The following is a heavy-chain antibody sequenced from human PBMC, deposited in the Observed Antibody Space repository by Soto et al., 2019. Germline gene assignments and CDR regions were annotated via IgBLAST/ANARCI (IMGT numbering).Heavy chain of an antibody. V-gene: IGHV3-74*01. CDR3: ARIPPGWGGGQLVLDY. Sequence: EVQLVESGGGLVQPGGSLRLSCAASGFTFSSFWMYWVRQAPGKGLVWVSRINSDASTTSYADSVKGRFPISRDNAKNTLYLHMNSLRAEDTAVYYCARIPPGWGGGQLVLDYWGQGTLVTVSS. CDR2: INSDASTT. D-gene: IGHD6-13*01. J-gene: IGHJ4*02. CDR1: GFTFSSFW.